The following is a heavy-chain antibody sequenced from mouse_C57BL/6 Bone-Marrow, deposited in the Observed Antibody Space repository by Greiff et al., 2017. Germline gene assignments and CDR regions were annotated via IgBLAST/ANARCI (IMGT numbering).Heavy chain of an antibody. Sequence: EVQLQQSGAELVRPGASVKLSCTASGFNIKDYYMHWVKQRPEQGLEWIGRIDPEDGDTEYAPKFQGKATMTADTSSNTAYLQLRGLPSEDTAVYYSTTWILRAWVAYWGQGTLVTVSA. CDR1: GFNIKDYY. J-gene: IGHJ3*01. CDR3: TTWILRAWVAY. CDR2: IDPEDGDT. V-gene: IGHV14-1*01.